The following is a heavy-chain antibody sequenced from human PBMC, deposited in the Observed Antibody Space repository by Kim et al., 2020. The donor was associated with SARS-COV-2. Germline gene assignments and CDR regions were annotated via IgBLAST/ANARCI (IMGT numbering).Heavy chain of an antibody. CDR1: GFTFSSYA. V-gene: IGHV3-23*01. Sequence: GGSLRLSCAASGFTFSSYAMSWVRQAPGKGLEWVSPISGSGGSTYYADSVKGRFTTSRDNSKNTLYLQMNSLRAEDTAVYYCAKEEDILTGYSPNFDDWGEGTLVTVPS. D-gene: IGHD3-9*01. J-gene: IGHJ4*02. CDR3: AKEEDILTGYSPNFDD. CDR2: ISGSGGST.